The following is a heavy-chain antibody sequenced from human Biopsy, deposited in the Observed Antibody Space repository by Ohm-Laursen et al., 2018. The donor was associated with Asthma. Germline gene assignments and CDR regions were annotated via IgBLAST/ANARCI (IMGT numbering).Heavy chain of an antibody. CDR3: ARSVTGSLAYCAGDCSFHLDR. J-gene: IGHJ5*02. CDR2: IHYSGSA. Sequence: TLSLTCSVSGDSFTYPGYYRSWVRQLPGRGLEWIGYIHYSGSAYYIQSLKSRISMSVNMSKKQLSLEVRSVTTADTAVYYCARSVTGSLAYCAGDCSFHLDRWGPGTLVTVSS. D-gene: IGHD2-21*01. CDR1: GDSFTYPGYY. V-gene: IGHV4-31*03.